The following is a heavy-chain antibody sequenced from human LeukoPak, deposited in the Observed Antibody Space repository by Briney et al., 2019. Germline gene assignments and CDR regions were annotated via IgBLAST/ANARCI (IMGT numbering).Heavy chain of an antibody. Sequence: GGSLRLSCAASGFTFSSYGMHWVRQAPGKGLEWVAVISYDGSNKYYADSVKGRFTISRDNSKNTLYLQMNSLRAEDTAVYYCAKGGKRIVGTKRIIPTSFDYWGQGTLVTVSS. CDR3: AKGGKRIVGTKRIIPTSFDY. CDR2: ISYDGSNK. J-gene: IGHJ4*02. CDR1: GFTFSSYG. V-gene: IGHV3-30*18. D-gene: IGHD1-26*01.